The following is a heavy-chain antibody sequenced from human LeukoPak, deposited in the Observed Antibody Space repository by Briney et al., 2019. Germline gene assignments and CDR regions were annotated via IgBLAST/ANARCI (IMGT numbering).Heavy chain of an antibody. J-gene: IGHJ5*02. CDR3: ARGGTTVTPGLLWFDP. V-gene: IGHV4-59*11. D-gene: IGHD4-17*01. Sequence: SETLSLTCSVSGGSISSHYWSWIRQPPGKGLEWIGYIYYSGSTKYNPSLKSRVTISVDTSKNQFSLKLSSVTAADTAVYYCARGGTTVTPGLLWFDPWGQGTLVAVSS. CDR2: IYYSGST. CDR1: GGSISSHY.